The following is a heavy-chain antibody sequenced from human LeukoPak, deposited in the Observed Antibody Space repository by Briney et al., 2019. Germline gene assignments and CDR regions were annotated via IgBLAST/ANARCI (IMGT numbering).Heavy chain of an antibody. CDR1: GGSISSYY. V-gene: IGHV4-4*09. CDR2: IYTSGST. CDR3: ARRAYYDSSGHTVFDY. J-gene: IGHJ4*02. D-gene: IGHD3-22*01. Sequence: SETLPLTCTVSGGSISSYYWSWIRQPPGKGLEWIGYIYTSGSTNYNPSLKSRVTISVDTSKNQFSLKLSSVTAADTAVYYCARRAYYDSSGHTVFDYWGQGTLVTVSS.